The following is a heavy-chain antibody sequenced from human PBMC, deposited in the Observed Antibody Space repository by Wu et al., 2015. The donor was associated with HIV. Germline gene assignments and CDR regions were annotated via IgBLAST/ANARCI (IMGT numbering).Heavy chain of an antibody. CDR1: PYSFTNYG. D-gene: IGHD2-15*01. J-gene: IGHJ4*02. Sequence: QVQLVQSGPEVKKPGASVKVSCKTSPYSFTNYGIAWVRQAPGQGLEWMGWISALTGNTNSAQKFQGRVTLTKDTSTTTAYMELKSLTSDDTAVYYCAREGRSAQRLFHFDDWGQGTLVTVSS. CDR3: AREGRSAQRLFHFDD. V-gene: IGHV1-18*01. CDR2: ISALTGNT.